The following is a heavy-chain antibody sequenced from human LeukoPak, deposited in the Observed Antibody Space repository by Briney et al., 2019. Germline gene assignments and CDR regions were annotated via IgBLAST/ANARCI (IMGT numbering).Heavy chain of an antibody. V-gene: IGHV1-2*02. CDR2: IDPDSGGT. CDR1: VYTFIDYY. Sequence: ASVTVSCKASVYTFIDYYMHWVRQAPGQGLEWMGRIDPDSGGTSYAQKFQGRVTMTRDTSISTAYMELSRLRSDDTAVYYCAREYYDSSGRKHAFDIWGQGTMVTVSS. D-gene: IGHD3-22*01. J-gene: IGHJ3*02. CDR3: AREYYDSSGRKHAFDI.